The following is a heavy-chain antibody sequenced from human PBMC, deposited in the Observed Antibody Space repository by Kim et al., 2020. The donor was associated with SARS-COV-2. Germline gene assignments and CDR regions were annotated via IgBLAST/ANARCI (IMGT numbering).Heavy chain of an antibody. CDR3: ARLNDFWSGTPTV. D-gene: IGHD3-3*01. J-gene: IGHJ4*02. V-gene: IGHV3-7*04. Sequence: VDSVKGRFTISRENAKNSLYLQMNSLRAEDTAVYYCARLNDFWSGTPTVWGQGTLVTVSS.